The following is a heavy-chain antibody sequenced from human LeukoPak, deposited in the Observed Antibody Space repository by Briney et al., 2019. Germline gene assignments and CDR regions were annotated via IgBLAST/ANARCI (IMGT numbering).Heavy chain of an antibody. J-gene: IGHJ6*03. Sequence: SETLSLTCTVSGYYISSGYYWGWIRQPPGKGLEWIGRIYTSGSTNYNPSLKSRVTMSVDTSKNQFSLKLSSVTAADTAVYYCARVTGSGHYYYFYYMDVWGKGTTVTVSS. D-gene: IGHD3-10*01. CDR2: IYTSGST. CDR3: ARVTGSGHYYYFYYMDV. CDR1: GYYISSGYY. V-gene: IGHV4-38-2*02.